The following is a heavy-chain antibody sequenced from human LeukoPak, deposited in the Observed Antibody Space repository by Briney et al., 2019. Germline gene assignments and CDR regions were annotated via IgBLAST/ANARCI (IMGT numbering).Heavy chain of an antibody. V-gene: IGHV1-18*01. D-gene: IGHD2-2*01. CDR1: GYTFTSYG. J-gene: IGHJ3*02. Sequence: AAVKVSCKASGYTFTSYGISWVRQAPGQGLEWMGWISAYNGNTNYAQKLQGRVTTTTDTSTSTAYMELRSLRSDDTAVYYCARDSGNCSSTSCYSRRAFDIWGQGTMVTVSS. CDR2: ISAYNGNT. CDR3: ARDSGNCSSTSCYSRRAFDI.